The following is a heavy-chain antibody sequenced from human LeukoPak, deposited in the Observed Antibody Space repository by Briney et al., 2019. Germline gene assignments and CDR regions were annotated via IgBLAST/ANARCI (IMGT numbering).Heavy chain of an antibody. V-gene: IGHV5-10-1*01. CDR2: IDPSDSYT. CDR3: ARHPWGIKVADY. CDR1: GYSFTSYW. Sequence: GESLRISCKGSGYSFTSYWISWVRQMPGKGLEWMGRIDPSDSYTNYSPSFQGHVTISADKSITTAYLQWDSLKASDTAMYYCARHPWGIKVADYWGQGTLVTVSS. D-gene: IGHD3-16*01. J-gene: IGHJ4*02.